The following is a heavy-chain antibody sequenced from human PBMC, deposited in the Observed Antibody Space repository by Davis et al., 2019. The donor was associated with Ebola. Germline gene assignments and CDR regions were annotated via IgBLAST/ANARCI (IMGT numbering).Heavy chain of an antibody. V-gene: IGHV3-23*01. D-gene: IGHD2-8*02. CDR2: ISTSGNNT. CDR1: GFTLRRYA. J-gene: IGHJ3*02. Sequence: PGGSLRLSCAVSGFTLRRYAMSWVRQAPGKGLEWVSMISTSGNNTYYADSMKGRFTISRDNSKNTLYLQMNSLRPEDTAVYYCVKTRSNWWNDALEIWGRGTMVIVSS. CDR3: VKTRSNWWNDALEI.